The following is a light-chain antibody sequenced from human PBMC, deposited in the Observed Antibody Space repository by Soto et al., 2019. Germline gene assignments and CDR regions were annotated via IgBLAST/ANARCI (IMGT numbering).Light chain of an antibody. CDR2: VAF. V-gene: IGKV1-39*01. Sequence: DIQMTQSPSSLSASVGDTVTMTCRASQSIALSLNWYQQKPGKAPKLLIYVAFTLESGVPSRFSGSGSGTEFTLTIRSLQPEDFATYYCQQSFRSPITFGQGTRLEIK. CDR1: QSIALS. CDR3: QQSFRSPIT. J-gene: IGKJ5*01.